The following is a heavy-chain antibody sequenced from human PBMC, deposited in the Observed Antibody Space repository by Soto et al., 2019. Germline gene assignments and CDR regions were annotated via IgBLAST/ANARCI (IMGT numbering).Heavy chain of an antibody. Sequence: GSTLRLSCAVSVFIFMDHYMSWIRHTPAEGLGWLGDFTRVGNAIFYSYSVIGRFTASRDTAKNSLFLQMDDLRAEDTAMFFCARAAEMSSLTKWFDPWGQGTLVTVSS. D-gene: IGHD1-1*01. J-gene: IGHJ5*02. CDR1: VFIFMDHY. CDR2: FTRVGNAI. CDR3: ARAAEMSSLTKWFDP. V-gene: IGHV3-11*01.